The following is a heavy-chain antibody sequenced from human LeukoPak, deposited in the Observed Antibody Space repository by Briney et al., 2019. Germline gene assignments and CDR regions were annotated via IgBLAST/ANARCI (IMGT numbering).Heavy chain of an antibody. CDR2: INPHTGGT. CDR1: GYSFTDHH. V-gene: IGHV1-2*02. CDR3: ARGAGGYCTNGACLYWYFDV. D-gene: IGHD2-8*01. Sequence: ASVKVSCKASGYSFTDHHMHCVRQAPGQGLEWMGWINPHTGGTNFAQKFKGRVTMTRDTSINTVYMELNRLRSDDTAVYYCARGAGGYCTNGACLYWYFDVWGRGTLVSVSS. J-gene: IGHJ2*01.